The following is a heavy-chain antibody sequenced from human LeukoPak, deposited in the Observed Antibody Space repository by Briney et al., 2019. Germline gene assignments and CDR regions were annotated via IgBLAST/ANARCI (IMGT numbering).Heavy chain of an antibody. D-gene: IGHD1-26*01. CDR1: GDSISSYY. CDR2: IYYSGST. V-gene: IGHV4-59*12. J-gene: IGHJ4*02. CDR3: ARDRYVGATNSYFDY. Sequence: SETLSLTCTVSGDSISSYYWSWIRQPPGKGLEWIGYIYYSGSTNYNPSLKSRVTISVDTSKNQFSLKLSSVTAADTAVYYCARDRYVGATNSYFDYWGQGTLVTVSS.